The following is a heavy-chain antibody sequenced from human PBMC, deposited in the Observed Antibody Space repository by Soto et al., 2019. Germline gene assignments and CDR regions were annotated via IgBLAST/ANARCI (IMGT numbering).Heavy chain of an antibody. CDR2: IYHSGST. CDR1: GGSISSSSYY. CDR3: ARAYGSGSYWRRGFDP. Sequence: PSETLSLTCTVSGGSISSSSYYWGWIRQPPGKGLEWIGIIYHSGSTYYNPSLKSRVTISVDTSKNQFSLKLSSVTAADTAVYYCARAYGSGSYWRRGFDPWGQGTLVTVSS. V-gene: IGHV4-39*01. J-gene: IGHJ5*02. D-gene: IGHD3-10*01.